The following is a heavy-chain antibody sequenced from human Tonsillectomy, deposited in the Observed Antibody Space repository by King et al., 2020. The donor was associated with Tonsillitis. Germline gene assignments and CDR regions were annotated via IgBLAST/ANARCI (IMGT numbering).Heavy chain of an antibody. CDR1: GFTFSGST. V-gene: IGHV3-73*02. CDR2: IRSKANGYAT. J-gene: IGHJ4*02. CDR3: TGLDSTTAG. Sequence: VQLVESGGGLVQPGGSLKLSCAASGFTFSGSTMHWVRQASGKGLEWVGRIRSKANGYATAYAASVKDRFTISRDDLKNTAYLQMNSLKTEDTAVYYCTGLDSTTAGWGQGTLVTVSS. D-gene: IGHD6-13*01.